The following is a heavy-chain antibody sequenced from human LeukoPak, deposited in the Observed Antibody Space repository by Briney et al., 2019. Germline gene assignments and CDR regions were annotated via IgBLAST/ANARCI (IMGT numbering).Heavy chain of an antibody. CDR1: GFTFSDYD. CDR2: ISGLSTHI. J-gene: IGHJ4*02. Sequence: PGGSLRLSCSASGFTFSDYDMNWVRQAPGKGLEWVSSISGLSTHIYYGDSVKGRFSISRDNAKNSVYLQMHSLGVEDTAIYYCGRAFPPLRTSSAGDLWGQGILVTVSS. CDR3: GRAFPPLRTSSAGDL. D-gene: IGHD3-16*01. V-gene: IGHV3-69-1*02.